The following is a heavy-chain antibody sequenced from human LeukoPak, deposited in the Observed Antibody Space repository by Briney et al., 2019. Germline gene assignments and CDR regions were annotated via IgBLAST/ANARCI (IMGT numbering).Heavy chain of an antibody. D-gene: IGHD3-10*01. CDR2: ISGTGSGT. CDR1: GFTFSSYG. V-gene: IGHV3-23*01. J-gene: IGHJ5*01. CDR3: AKVEGAVYISRGWFDS. Sequence: GGSLRLSCAASGFTFSSYGMSWVRQAPGKGLKWVSGISGTGSGTYYADSVKGRFTISRDNSKNILYLQMNSLRAEDTAVYYCAKVEGAVYISRGWFDSWSQGTLVTVSS.